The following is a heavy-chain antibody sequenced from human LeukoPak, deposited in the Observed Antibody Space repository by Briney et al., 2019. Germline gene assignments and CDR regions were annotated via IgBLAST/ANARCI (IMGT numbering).Heavy chain of an antibody. Sequence: SETLSLTCTVSGGSISNYYWSWIRQPAGKGLEWIGRIHSSGSTNYNPSLKSRVTMSVDTSMNQFSLQLSSVTAADTAVYYCARRYGDYGQGQFIFWGQGTMVTVSS. CDR1: GGSISNYY. V-gene: IGHV4-4*07. D-gene: IGHD4-17*01. J-gene: IGHJ3*01. CDR3: ARRYGDYGQGQFIF. CDR2: IHSSGST.